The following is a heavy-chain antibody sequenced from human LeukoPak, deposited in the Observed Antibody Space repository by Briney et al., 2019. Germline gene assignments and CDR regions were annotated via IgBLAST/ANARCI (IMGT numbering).Heavy chain of an antibody. CDR3: AKVGPGCSSTSCYPGY. V-gene: IGHV3-23*01. D-gene: IGHD2-2*01. J-gene: IGHJ4*02. Sequence: GGSLRLSCAASGFTFSTYAMSWVRQAPGKGLEWVTGISSNGGSTYYADSVKGRFTISRDNSKNTVYLQMNNLRAEDTAVYYCAKVGPGCSSTSCYPGYWGQGTLVTVSS. CDR2: ISSNGGST. CDR1: GFTFSTYA.